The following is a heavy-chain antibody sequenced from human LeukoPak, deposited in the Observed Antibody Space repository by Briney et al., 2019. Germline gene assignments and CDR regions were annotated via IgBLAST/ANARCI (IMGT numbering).Heavy chain of an antibody. CDR2: MDPDGSGS. V-gene: IGHV3-74*01. Sequence: GGSLRLSCAASGFTFSSYWMHWVRQAPGKGLVWVSRMDPDGSGSYYADSVKGRFTISRDNAKNTLYLQMNSLRAEDTAVYYCTRNLYGDCWGQGTLVTVSS. D-gene: IGHD3-16*01. CDR1: GFTFSSYW. CDR3: TRNLYGDC. J-gene: IGHJ4*02.